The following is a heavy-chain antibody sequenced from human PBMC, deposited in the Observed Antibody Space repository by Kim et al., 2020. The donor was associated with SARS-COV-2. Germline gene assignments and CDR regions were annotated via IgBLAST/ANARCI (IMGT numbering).Heavy chain of an antibody. CDR2: IDPDDSYT. V-gene: IGHV5-10-1*01. Sequence: GESLKISCKGSGYNFTNYWINWVRQTPGRGLEWLGHIDPDDSYTHYSPSFQGHVTISGDKSISTAYLQWSSLKASDTAIYYCARRRTVVEPAALEHDGFDIWGLGTKVTVSS. J-gene: IGHJ3*02. D-gene: IGHD2-2*01. CDR3: ARRRTVVEPAALEHDGFDI. CDR1: GYNFTNYW.